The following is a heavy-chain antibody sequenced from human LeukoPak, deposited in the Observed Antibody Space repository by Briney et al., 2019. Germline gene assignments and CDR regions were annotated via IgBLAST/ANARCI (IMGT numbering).Heavy chain of an antibody. CDR3: ARVFYNWNDKWFDP. CDR2: IYHSGST. D-gene: IGHD1-20*01. J-gene: IGHJ5*02. V-gene: IGHV4-38-2*02. Sequence: SETLSLTCTVSGYSISSGYYWGWIRQPPGKGLEWIGSIYHSGSTYYNPSLKSRVTISVDTSKNQFSLKLSSVTAADTAVYYCARVFYNWNDKWFDPWGQGTLVTVSS. CDR1: GYSISSGYY.